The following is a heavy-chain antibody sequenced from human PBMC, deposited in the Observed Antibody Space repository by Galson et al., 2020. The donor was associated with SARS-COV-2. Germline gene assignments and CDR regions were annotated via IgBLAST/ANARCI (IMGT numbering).Heavy chain of an antibody. Sequence: SETLSLTCAVYGGSFSGYYWSWIRQPPGKGLEWIGEINHSGSTNYNPSLKSRVTISVDTSKNQFSLKLSSVTAADTAVYYCARGKYSGSWYGGRNWFDPWGQGTLVTVSS. V-gene: IGHV4-34*01. CDR3: ARGKYSGSWYGGRNWFDP. D-gene: IGHD6-13*01. CDR1: GGSFSGYY. CDR2: INHSGST. J-gene: IGHJ5*02.